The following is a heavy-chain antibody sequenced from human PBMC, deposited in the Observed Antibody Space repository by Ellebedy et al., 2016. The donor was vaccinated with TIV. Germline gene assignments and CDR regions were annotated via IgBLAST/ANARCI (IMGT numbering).Heavy chain of an antibody. V-gene: IGHV1-46*01. J-gene: IGHJ4*02. CDR1: GYSFGSYY. D-gene: IGHD3-10*01. CDR3: ARADEGDPLDY. CDR2: IDPRGGRI. Sequence: AASVKVSCKASGYSFGSYYLHWVRQPPGQGLEWMGIIDPRGGRIDYAQKFKERVIMSRDKSTNTVYMELSSLRAEDTAIYCGARADEGDPLDYWGQGTLVTVSS.